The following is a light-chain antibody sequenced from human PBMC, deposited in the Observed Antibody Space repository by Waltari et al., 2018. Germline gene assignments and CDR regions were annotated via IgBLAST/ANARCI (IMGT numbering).Light chain of an antibody. V-gene: IGLV2-23*02. CDR1: TSDVWSYDL. Sequence: QSALTQPASVSGTPGQSITISCSGTTSDVWSYDLFSWYQQHPGEAPQLLICEVFKRPPDTSRRFSGAKSGSTASLTISGLQPEDEADYYCCSDAGRGTYVFGSGTKVTVL. CDR3: CSDAGRGTYV. CDR2: EVF. J-gene: IGLJ1*01.